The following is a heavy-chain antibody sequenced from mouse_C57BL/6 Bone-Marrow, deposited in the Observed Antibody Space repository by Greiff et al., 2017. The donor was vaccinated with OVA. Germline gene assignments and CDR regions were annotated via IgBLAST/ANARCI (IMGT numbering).Heavy chain of an antibody. D-gene: IGHD2-2*01. CDR2: ISSGSSII. CDR1: GFTFSDYG. V-gene: IGHV5-17*01. CDR3: AGRKVWLQRDWCFDV. J-gene: IGHJ1*03. Sequence: EVKLVESGGGLVKPGGSLKLSCAASGFTFSDYGMHWVRQAPEKGLEWVAYISSGSSIIYYADTVKGRFTISRDNAKNTLFLQRTSLRSEDTAIYYCAGRKVWLQRDWCFDVGGRGTTVTVSA.